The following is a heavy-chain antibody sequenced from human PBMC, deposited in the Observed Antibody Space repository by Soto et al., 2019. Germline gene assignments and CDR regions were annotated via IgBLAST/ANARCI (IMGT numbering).Heavy chain of an antibody. CDR3: NVGGRLGLFDH. Sequence: GGSLRLSCAASGFTFSSYAMSWVRQAPGKGLEWVSAISGSGGSTYYADSVKGRFTISRDNSKNTLYLQMNSLRAEDTAVYYCNVGGRLGLFDHSGQGTLVTVSS. J-gene: IGHJ4*02. CDR2: ISGSGGST. CDR1: GFTFSSYA. V-gene: IGHV3-23*01. D-gene: IGHD3-16*01.